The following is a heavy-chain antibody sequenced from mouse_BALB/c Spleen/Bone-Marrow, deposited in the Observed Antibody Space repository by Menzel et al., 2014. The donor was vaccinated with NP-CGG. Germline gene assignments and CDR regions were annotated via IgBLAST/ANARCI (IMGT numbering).Heavy chain of an antibody. CDR3: ARFQVQRPLDY. J-gene: IGHJ4*01. V-gene: IGHV14-3*02. CDR2: IDPANGNT. Sequence: EVQLVESGAELVKPGASVKLSCTASGFNIXDTYMHWVKQRPEQGLEWIGRIDPANGNTKYDPKFQGKATITADTSSNTASLQLSSLTAEETAVYYCARFQVQRPLDYWGQGTSVTVSS. CDR1: GFNIXDTY.